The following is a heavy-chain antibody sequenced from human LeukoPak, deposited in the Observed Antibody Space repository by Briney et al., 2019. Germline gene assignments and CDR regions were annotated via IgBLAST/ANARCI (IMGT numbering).Heavy chain of an antibody. CDR3: ARGLGVVPAAILGWFDP. CDR2: INHSGST. V-gene: IGHV4-34*01. CDR1: GGSFSGYY. D-gene: IGHD2-2*02. J-gene: IGHJ5*02. Sequence: SETLSLTCAVYGGSFSGYYWSWIRQPPGKGLEWIGEINHSGSTNYNPSLKSRVTISVDTSKNQFSLKLSSVTAADTAVYYCARGLGVVPAAILGWFDPWGQGTLVTVSS.